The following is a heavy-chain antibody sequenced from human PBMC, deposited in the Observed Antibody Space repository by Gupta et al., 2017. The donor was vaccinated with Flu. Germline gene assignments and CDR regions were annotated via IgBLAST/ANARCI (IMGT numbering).Heavy chain of an antibody. J-gene: IGHJ4*02. CDR2: ISWNSGSI. Sequence: EVQLVESGGGLVQPGRSLRLSCAASGFTFDDYAMHWVRPAPGKGLEWVSGISWNSGSIGYADSVKGRFTISRDNAKNSLYLQMNSLRAEDTALYYCALGQYYDFWSGSHPFDYWGQGTLVTVSS. CDR3: ALGQYYDFWSGSHPFDY. D-gene: IGHD3-3*01. CDR1: GFTFDDYA. V-gene: IGHV3-9*01.